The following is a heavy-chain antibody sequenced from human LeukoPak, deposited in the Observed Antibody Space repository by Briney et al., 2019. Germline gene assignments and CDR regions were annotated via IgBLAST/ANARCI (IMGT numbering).Heavy chain of an antibody. D-gene: IGHD3-3*01. CDR3: ARDLTIFGPYGMDV. Sequence: ASVKVSCKASGYTFTSYGISWVRQAPGQGLEWMGWISAYNGNTNYAQKLQGRVTMATDTSTSTAYMGLRSLRSDDTAVYYCARDLTIFGPYGMDVWGQGTTVTVSS. V-gene: IGHV1-18*01. J-gene: IGHJ6*02. CDR1: GYTFTSYG. CDR2: ISAYNGNT.